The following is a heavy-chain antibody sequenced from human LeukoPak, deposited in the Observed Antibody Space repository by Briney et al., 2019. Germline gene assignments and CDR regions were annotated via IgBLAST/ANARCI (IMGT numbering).Heavy chain of an antibody. J-gene: IGHJ4*02. V-gene: IGHV1-18*01. D-gene: IGHD3-22*01. CDR3: ARGIYDSSGYYLIPFDY. CDR1: GYTFTSYG. Sequence: ASVKVSCKASGYTFTSYGISWVRQARGQGLEGMGWISAYNGNTNYAQKLQGRVTMTTDTSTSTAYMELRSLRSDDTAVYYCARGIYDSSGYYLIPFDYWGQGTLVTVSS. CDR2: ISAYNGNT.